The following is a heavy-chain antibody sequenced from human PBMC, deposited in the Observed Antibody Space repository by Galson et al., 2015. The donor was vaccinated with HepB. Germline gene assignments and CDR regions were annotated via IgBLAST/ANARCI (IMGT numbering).Heavy chain of an antibody. D-gene: IGHD5-12*01. CDR3: ARGKGGFSGYFFGMDV. CDR2: ISSSSSAI. J-gene: IGHJ6*02. Sequence: SLRLSCAASGFTFSSYAMNWVRQAPGKGLECLSYISSSSSAIYYADSVKGRFTVSRDNAKNSLYLQMNSLRAGDTAVYYCARGKGGFSGYFFGMDVWGQGTTVTVSS. CDR1: GFTFSSYA. V-gene: IGHV3-48*01.